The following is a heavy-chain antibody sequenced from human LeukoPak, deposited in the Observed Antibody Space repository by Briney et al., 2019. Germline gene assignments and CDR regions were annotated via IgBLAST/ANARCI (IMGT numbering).Heavy chain of an antibody. CDR1: GFPFSSYW. CDR2: ISGSGGST. CDR3: AKEHYDSSGPFDY. V-gene: IGHV3-23*01. J-gene: IGHJ4*02. Sequence: GGSLRLSCVASGFPFSSYWMTWVRQAPGKGLEWVSAISGSGGSTYYADSVKGRFTISRDNSKNTLYLQMNSLRAEDTAVYYCAKEHYDSSGPFDYWGQGTLVTVSS. D-gene: IGHD3-22*01.